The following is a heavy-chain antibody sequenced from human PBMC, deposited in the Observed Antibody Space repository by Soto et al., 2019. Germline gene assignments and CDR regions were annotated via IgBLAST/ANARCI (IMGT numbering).Heavy chain of an antibody. Sequence: ASVKVSCKASGYAFTSCGLSWVRQAPGQGLEWMGWISTYSGNTNYAQSLQGRVTMTTDTSTSTAYMELRSLNSDDTAVYYCARGRDAEDIVVVPAADDFDYWGQGTLVTVSS. CDR1: GYAFTSCG. D-gene: IGHD2-2*01. CDR2: ISTYSGNT. J-gene: IGHJ4*02. CDR3: ARGRDAEDIVVVPAADDFDY. V-gene: IGHV1-18*01.